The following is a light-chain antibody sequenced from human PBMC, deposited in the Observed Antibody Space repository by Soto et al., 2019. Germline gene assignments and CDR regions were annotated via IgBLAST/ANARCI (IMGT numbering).Light chain of an antibody. V-gene: IGLV2-18*02. CDR2: EVS. J-gene: IGLJ1*01. Sequence: QSVLTQPPSVSGSPGQSVTISCTGTSSDIGSYNRVSWYQQPPGTAPKLMIYEVSNRPSGVPDRVSGSKSGNTASLTISGRQAEYEAAYYCSSYIPTITLFVVGTGSKLTVL. CDR1: SSDIGSYNR. CDR3: SSYIPTITLFV.